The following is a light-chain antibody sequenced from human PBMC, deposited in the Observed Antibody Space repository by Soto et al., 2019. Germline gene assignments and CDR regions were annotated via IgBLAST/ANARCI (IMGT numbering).Light chain of an antibody. CDR1: QSVSRSY. V-gene: IGKV3-15*01. CDR3: QHYFNWPYT. Sequence: ESVLTQSRGTLSLSPGGRATLSCMAIQSVSRSYLAWYPQKPGKAPRLLIYRASTRATGIPARFSGSGSGTEFTLTISNLQSEDFEIYYCQHYFNWPYTFGQGTKVDIK. J-gene: IGKJ2*01. CDR2: RAS.